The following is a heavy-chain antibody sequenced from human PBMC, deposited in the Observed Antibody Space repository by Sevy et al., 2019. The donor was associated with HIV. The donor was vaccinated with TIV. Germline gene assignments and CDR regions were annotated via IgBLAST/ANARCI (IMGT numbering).Heavy chain of an antibody. CDR2: VSASGGST. J-gene: IGHJ5*02. Sequence: GGSLRLSCVGSGFSFSSDAMSWVRQAPGKGLQWVATVSASGGSTYHADSVRVRFSITRDNSKNTLYVKMNSLRAEDTAVYYCARVGGGGYYDPWSGXXEFDPXXXGTLVTVSS. V-gene: IGHV3-23*01. D-gene: IGHD3-3*01. CDR1: GFSFSSDA. CDR3: ARVGGGGYYDPWSGXXEFDP.